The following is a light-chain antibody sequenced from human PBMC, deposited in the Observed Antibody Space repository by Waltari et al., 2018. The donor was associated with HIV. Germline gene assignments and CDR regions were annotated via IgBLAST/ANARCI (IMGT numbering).Light chain of an antibody. CDR2: NTN. CDR3: VLYMGSGISV. V-gene: IGLV8-61*01. J-gene: IGLJ2*01. CDR1: SGSVSTTYY. Sequence: QTVVTQEPSFSVSPGGTVTLTCGLSSGSVSTTYYPSWYQHTPGQAPRPLIYNTNPRSSGVPDRFSGSILGNKAALNITGAQADDECDYYCVLYMGSGISVFGGGTKLTVL.